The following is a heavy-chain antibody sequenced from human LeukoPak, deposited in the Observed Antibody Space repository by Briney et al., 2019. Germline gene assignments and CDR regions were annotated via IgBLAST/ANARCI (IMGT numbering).Heavy chain of an antibody. D-gene: IGHD3-9*01. CDR3: ARGVKLDWLSPDY. CDR2: ISSSGSSI. CDR1: GFTFSSYE. V-gene: IGHV3-48*03. J-gene: IGHJ4*02. Sequence: GGSLRLSCAASGFTFSSYEMNWVRQAPGKGLEWVSYISSSGSSIHYTDSAKGRFTISRDNAKNSLYLQMNSLRAEDTAIYYCARGVKLDWLSPDYWGQGTLVTVSS.